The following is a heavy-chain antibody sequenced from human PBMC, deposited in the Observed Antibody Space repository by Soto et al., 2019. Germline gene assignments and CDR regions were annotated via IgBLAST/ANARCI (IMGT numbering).Heavy chain of an antibody. CDR3: ASGRYDASGYFDY. D-gene: IGHD3-22*01. Sequence: RQAPGQALEWMGWITPFNGNTKYAQKFQDRVTFTGDTSLNTAYMELSSLRSDDTAMFYCASGRYDASGYFDYWGQGTLVTVSA. V-gene: IGHV1-45*02. CDR2: ITPFNGNT. J-gene: IGHJ4*02.